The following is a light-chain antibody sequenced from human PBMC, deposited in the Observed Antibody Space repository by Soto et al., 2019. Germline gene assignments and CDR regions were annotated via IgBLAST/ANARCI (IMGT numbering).Light chain of an antibody. CDR3: QQYNEWPPWT. J-gene: IGKJ1*01. V-gene: IGKV3-15*01. Sequence: EIVMTQSPATLSVSPGERATLSCRASQSVSSKLAWYQQKPGQAPRLLIYDASTRATGVPARFSGSGSGTEFTLTISSLQSEDFAVYYCQQYNEWPPWTFGQGTKVEVK. CDR2: DAS. CDR1: QSVSSK.